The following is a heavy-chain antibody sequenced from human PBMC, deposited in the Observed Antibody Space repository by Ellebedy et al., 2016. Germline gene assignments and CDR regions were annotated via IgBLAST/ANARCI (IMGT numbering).Heavy chain of an antibody. CDR3: AKDRQVRWYNS. Sequence: SCAVSGGSVSSNYWWTWVRQPPGKVLEWIAEIYHSGTTNYNPSLKSRVTVSVDTSKNQFSLELSSVTAADTAVYYCAKDRQVRWYNSWGQGTLVIVSS. CDR2: IYHSGTT. J-gene: IGHJ5*01. V-gene: IGHV4-4*02. CDR1: GGSVSSNYW.